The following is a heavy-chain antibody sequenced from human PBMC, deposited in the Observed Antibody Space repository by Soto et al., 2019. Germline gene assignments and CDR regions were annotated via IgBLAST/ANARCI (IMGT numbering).Heavy chain of an antibody. CDR3: ARHYYDSSGYPGDY. V-gene: IGHV4-39*01. D-gene: IGHD3-22*01. J-gene: IGHJ4*02. Sequence: SETLSLTCTVSGGSISSSSYYWGWIRQPPGKGLEWIGSIYYSGSTYYNPSLKSRVTISVDTSKNQFSLKLSSVTAADTAVYYCARHYYDSSGYPGDYWGQGTLVTVSS. CDR1: GGSISSSSYY. CDR2: IYYSGST.